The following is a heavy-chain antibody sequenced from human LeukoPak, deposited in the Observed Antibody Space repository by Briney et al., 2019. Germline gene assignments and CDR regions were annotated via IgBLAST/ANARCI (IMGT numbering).Heavy chain of an antibody. J-gene: IGHJ4*02. Sequence: GASVKVSCKTSGYNFPDFAVEWVRQAPGQRLEWMDWTNSGSGNTRYSHKFQGRVTITTDRSASMAYMELSSLTIDDTAMYYCARAPSGYYALDVWGQGTLVTVSS. V-gene: IGHV1-3*01. CDR2: TNSGSGNT. D-gene: IGHD3-22*01. CDR3: ARAPSGYYALDV. CDR1: GYNFPDFA.